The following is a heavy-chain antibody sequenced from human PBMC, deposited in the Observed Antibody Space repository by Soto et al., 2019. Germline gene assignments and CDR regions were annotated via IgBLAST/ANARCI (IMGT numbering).Heavy chain of an antibody. D-gene: IGHD3-16*01. V-gene: IGHV3-48*03. CDR1: GFSLGSYE. Sequence: PGGSLRLSCVSSGFSLGSYEMNWVRQAPGKGLEWVSYVSSGATTKLYTESVKGRFSISRDNANNVLFLQMNSLRVEDTAVYYCARSNPYDHYYCGLDVWGQGTAVTVSS. CDR2: VSSGATTK. J-gene: IGHJ6*02. CDR3: ARSNPYDHYYCGLDV.